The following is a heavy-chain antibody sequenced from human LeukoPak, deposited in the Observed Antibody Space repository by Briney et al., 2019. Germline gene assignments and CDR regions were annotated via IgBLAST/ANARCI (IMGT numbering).Heavy chain of an antibody. J-gene: IGHJ5*02. CDR1: GGSFSGYY. D-gene: IGHD3-22*01. Sequence: PSETLSLTCAVYGGSFSGYYWNWIRQPPGKGLEWIGYIYYSGSTNYNPSLKSRVTISVDTSKNQFSLKLSSVTAADTAVYYCARHVDYYDSSGYHNWFDPWGQGTLVTVSS. CDR2: IYYSGST. V-gene: IGHV4-59*08. CDR3: ARHVDYYDSSGYHNWFDP.